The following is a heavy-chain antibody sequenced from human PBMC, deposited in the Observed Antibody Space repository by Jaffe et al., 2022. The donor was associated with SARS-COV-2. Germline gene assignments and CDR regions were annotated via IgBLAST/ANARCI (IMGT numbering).Heavy chain of an antibody. CDR3: ARVSLVRAVTVDY. CDR2: IHSDGIST. Sequence: EVQLVESGGGLVQPGGSLRLSCAASGFTFSSYWMHWVRQAPGRGLVWVSRIHSDGISTTYADSVKGRFTISRDNAKNTLYLQMNSLRAEDTAVYYCARVSLVRAVTVDYWGQGTLVTVSS. V-gene: IGHV3-74*01. D-gene: IGHD3-10*01. J-gene: IGHJ4*02. CDR1: GFTFSSYW.